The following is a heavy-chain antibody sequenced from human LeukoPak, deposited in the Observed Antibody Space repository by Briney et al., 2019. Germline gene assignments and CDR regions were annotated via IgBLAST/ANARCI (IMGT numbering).Heavy chain of an antibody. Sequence: PGGSLRLSCAASGFTFSSYTMTWVRQAPGKGLEWVSSISGAGGTTYYADSVKGRFTVSRDNSKNTLYLQMNSLRAEDTAVYYCAKSSVFVGDAFDIWGQGTMVTVSS. J-gene: IGHJ3*02. CDR3: AKSSVFVGDAFDI. D-gene: IGHD1-26*01. CDR1: GFTFSSYT. V-gene: IGHV3-23*01. CDR2: ISGAGGTT.